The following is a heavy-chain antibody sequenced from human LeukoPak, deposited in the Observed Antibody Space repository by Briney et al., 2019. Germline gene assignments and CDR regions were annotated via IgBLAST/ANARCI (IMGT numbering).Heavy chain of an antibody. CDR2: IYYSGST. D-gene: IGHD3-22*01. CDR1: GGSISSSSYY. Sequence: SETLSLTCTVSGGSISSSSYYWGWIRQPPGKGLEWIGSIYYSGSTYYNPSLKSRVTISVDTSKNQFSLKLSSVTAADTAVYYCARLYYYDSSGYYYVGGSFDYWGQGTLVTVSS. J-gene: IGHJ4*02. CDR3: ARLYYYDSSGYYYVGGSFDY. V-gene: IGHV4-39*01.